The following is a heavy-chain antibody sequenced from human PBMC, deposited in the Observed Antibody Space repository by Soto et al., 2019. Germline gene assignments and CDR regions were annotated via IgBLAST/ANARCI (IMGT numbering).Heavy chain of an antibody. CDR2: VYQSGIT. CDR1: GDSVSRSTW. J-gene: IGHJ6*02. D-gene: IGHD3-22*01. Sequence: QVQMEESGPGLVKPSGTLSLTCAVSGDSVSRSTWWSWVRQTPEKGLEWIGEVYQSGITHYSPSLKNRLTISLDKSKNQFSLKLTSVTAADAAVYFCARDGHFDSSGIMDVWGRGTTVTV. CDR3: ARDGHFDSSGIMDV. V-gene: IGHV4-4*02.